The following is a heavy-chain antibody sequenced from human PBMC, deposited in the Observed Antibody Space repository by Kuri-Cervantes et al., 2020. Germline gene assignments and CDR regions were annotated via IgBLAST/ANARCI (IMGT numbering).Heavy chain of an antibody. Sequence: GESLKISCAASGFTVSSNYMSWVRQAPGKGLEWVSVIYSGGSTYYADSVKGRFTISRDNSKNTLYLQMNSLRAEDTAVYYCARVQGYNWNDGEPLDYWGQGTLVTVSS. V-gene: IGHV3-53*05. CDR3: ARVQGYNWNDGEPLDY. D-gene: IGHD1-20*01. J-gene: IGHJ4*02. CDR1: GFTVSSNY. CDR2: IYSGGST.